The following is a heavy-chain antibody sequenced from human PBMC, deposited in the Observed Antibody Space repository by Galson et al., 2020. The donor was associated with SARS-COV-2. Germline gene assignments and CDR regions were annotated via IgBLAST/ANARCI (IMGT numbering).Heavy chain of an antibody. Sequence: GASLRLSCAASGFTFSSYGMHWVRQAPGKGLEWVAVIWYDGSNKYYADSVKGRFTISRDNSKNTLYLQMNSLRAEDTAVYYCARGVGEDSSSWYGWYFDYWGQGTLVTVSS. CDR3: ARGVGEDSSSWYGWYFDY. D-gene: IGHD6-13*01. V-gene: IGHV3-33*01. J-gene: IGHJ4*02. CDR2: IWYDGSNK. CDR1: GFTFSSYG.